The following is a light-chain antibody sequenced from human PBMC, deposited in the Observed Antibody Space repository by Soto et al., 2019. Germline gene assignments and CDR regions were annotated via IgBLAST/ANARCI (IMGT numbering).Light chain of an antibody. CDR2: KVS. CDR1: QRLVHTDGNTY. Sequence: DVVMTQSPLSLPVTLGQPASISCRSSQRLVHTDGNTYLDWFQQRPGQSPRRLIYKVSNRDFGVPDRFSGSGSGTDFTLKISRVEAEDVGVYYCMQATPWPWTFGQGTKVEIK. J-gene: IGKJ1*01. V-gene: IGKV2-30*02. CDR3: MQATPWPWT.